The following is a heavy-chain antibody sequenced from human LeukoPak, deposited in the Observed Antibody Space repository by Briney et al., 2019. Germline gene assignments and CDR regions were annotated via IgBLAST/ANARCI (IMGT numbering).Heavy chain of an antibody. CDR3: AADSDDYFWSNYYNLDY. J-gene: IGHJ4*02. D-gene: IGHD3-3*01. Sequence: SVTVSCKASGFTFTSSAVQWVRQARGQRLEWIGWIVVGSGNTNYAQNFQERVTITRDMSTSTASMELSSLRSEDTAVYYCAADSDDYFWSNYYNLDYWGQGTLVTVSS. CDR1: GFTFTSSA. CDR2: IVVGSGNT. V-gene: IGHV1-58*01.